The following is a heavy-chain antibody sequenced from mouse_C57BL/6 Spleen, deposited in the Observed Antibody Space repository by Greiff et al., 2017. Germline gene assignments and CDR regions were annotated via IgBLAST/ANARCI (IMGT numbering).Heavy chain of an antibody. D-gene: IGHD3-2*02. V-gene: IGHV1-69*01. CDR3: ARQLRLRGLDY. CDR1: GYTFTSYW. J-gene: IGHJ2*01. CDR2: IDPSDSYT. Sequence: QVQLQQPGAELVMPGASVKLSCKASGYTFTSYWMHWVKQRPGQGLEWIGEIDPSDSYTNYNQKFKGKSTLTVDKSSSTAYMQLSSLTSEDSAVYYCARQLRLRGLDYWGQGTTLTVSS.